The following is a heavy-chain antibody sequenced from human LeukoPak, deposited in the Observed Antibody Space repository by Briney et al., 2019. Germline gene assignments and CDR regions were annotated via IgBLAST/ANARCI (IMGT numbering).Heavy chain of an antibody. D-gene: IGHD6-25*01. Sequence: GGSLRLSCAASGFTFSSYWMNWVRQAPGKGLEWVANIKQDGSETYYVDSVKGRFNISRDNAKNSLFLQMNSLRGEDTAVYYCARSGGRGSGWAYWGQGILVTVSS. V-gene: IGHV3-7*01. CDR2: IKQDGSET. J-gene: IGHJ4*02. CDR1: GFTFSSYW. CDR3: ARSGGRGSGWAY.